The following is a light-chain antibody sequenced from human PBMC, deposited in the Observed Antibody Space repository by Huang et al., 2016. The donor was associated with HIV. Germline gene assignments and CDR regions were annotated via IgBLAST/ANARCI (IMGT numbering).Light chain of an antibody. V-gene: IGKV2-30*01. CDR2: KIS. J-gene: IGKJ5*01. CDR3: MQGTHWPPIT. CDR1: QSLIYSDGNTY. Sequence: DVVLTQSPLSLPVTLGQPASISCWSSQSLIYSDGNTYLSWVQQRPGQSPRRLIYKISNRDSGVPDRFSGSGSGSDFTLKISKVEAEDVAVYYCMQGTHWPPITFGQGTRLEI.